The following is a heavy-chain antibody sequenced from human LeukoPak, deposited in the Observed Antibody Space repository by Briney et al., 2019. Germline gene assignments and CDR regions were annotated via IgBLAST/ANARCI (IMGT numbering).Heavy chain of an antibody. CDR2: IYPGDSDT. CDR3: SSADGSGCYLWRDAFDI. J-gene: IGHJ3*02. CDR1: ESSFTSYL. V-gene: IGHV5-51*01. D-gene: IGHD3-10*01. Sequence: GESLKISCQGSESSFTSYLIGWVPQMPGKGLEWMGIIYPGDSDTRYSPSFQGQVTISADKSISTAYLQWSSLKASCTAMYYSSSADGSGCYLWRDAFDIWGQGTMVTVSS.